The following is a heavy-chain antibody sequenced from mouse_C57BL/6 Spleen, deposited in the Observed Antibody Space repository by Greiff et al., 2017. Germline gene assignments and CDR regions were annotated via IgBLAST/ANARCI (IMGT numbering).Heavy chain of an antibody. CDR3: ARSRGVPFDY. CDR2: IYPGDGDT. Sequence: QVQLKQSGPELVKPGASVKISCKASGYAFSSSWMNWVKQRPGKGLEWIGRIYPGDGDTNYNGKFKGKATLTADKSSSTAYMQLSSLTSEDSAVYFCARSRGVPFDYWGQGTTLTVSS. CDR1: GYAFSSSW. V-gene: IGHV1-82*01. J-gene: IGHJ2*01.